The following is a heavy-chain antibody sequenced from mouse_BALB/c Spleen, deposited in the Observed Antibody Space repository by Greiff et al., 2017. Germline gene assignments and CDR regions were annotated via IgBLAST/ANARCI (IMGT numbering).Heavy chain of an antibody. CDR2: ISSGGGST. CDR3: ARQLYGSSDGYYAMDY. V-gene: IGHV5-12-1*01. Sequence: EVQVVESGGGLVKPGGSLKLSCAASGFAFSSYDMSWVRQTPEKRLEWVAYISSGGGSTYYPDTVKGRFTISRDNAKNTLYLQMSSLKSEDTAMYYCARQLYGSSDGYYAMDYWGQGTSVTVSS. D-gene: IGHD1-1*01. J-gene: IGHJ4*01. CDR1: GFAFSSYD.